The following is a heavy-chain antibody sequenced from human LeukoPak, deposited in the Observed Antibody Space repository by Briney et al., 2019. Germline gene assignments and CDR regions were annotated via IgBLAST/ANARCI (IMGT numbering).Heavy chain of an antibody. J-gene: IGHJ4*02. CDR2: IYYSGST. CDR3: ARGSSGWYSHLGY. CDR1: GGSISSYY. Sequence: SETLSLTCTVSGGSISSYYWNWIRQPPGKGLEWIGYIYYSGSTNYNPSLKSRVTISLDTSKSQFSLKLSSVTAADTAVYYCARGSSGWYSHLGYWGQGTLVTVSS. D-gene: IGHD6-19*01. V-gene: IGHV4-59*01.